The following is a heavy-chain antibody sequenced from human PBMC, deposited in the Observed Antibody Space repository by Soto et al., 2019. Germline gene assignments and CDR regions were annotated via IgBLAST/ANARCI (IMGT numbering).Heavy chain of an antibody. J-gene: IGHJ4*02. CDR1: GGSISSGGYY. V-gene: IGHV4-31*03. D-gene: IGHD3-22*01. CDR2: IYYSGST. Sequence: NPSETLSLTCTVSGGSISSGGYYWSWIRQHPGKGLEWIGYIYYSGSTYYNPSLKSRVTISVDTSKNQFSLKLSSVTAADTAVYYCAAQGATYYYDSSGYYSWGQGTLVTVSS. CDR3: AAQGATYYYDSSGYYS.